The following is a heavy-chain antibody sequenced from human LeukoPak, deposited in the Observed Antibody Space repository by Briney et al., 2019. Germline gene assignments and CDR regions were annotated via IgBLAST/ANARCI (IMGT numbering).Heavy chain of an antibody. J-gene: IGHJ4*02. V-gene: IGHV3-64*02. CDR2: ISSNGGST. Sequence: GGSLRLSCVASGFTFSSYAMHWVRQAPGKGLEYVSVISSNGGSTYYADSVEGRFPISRDNSKTTLYLQMGSLRAEDMAVYYCAREGRYCSSTNCYIDYWGRGTLVTVSS. D-gene: IGHD2-2*01. CDR1: GFTFSSYA. CDR3: AREGRYCSSTNCYIDY.